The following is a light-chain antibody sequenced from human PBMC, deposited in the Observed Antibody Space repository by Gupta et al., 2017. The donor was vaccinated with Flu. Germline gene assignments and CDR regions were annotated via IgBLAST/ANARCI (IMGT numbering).Light chain of an antibody. V-gene: IGKV3D-15*01. CDR1: QSVSSD. CDR3: QQYNRWPYS. J-gene: IGKJ2*03. CDR2: GAS. Sequence: EIVMTQSPATLSVSLGERATLSCRASQSVSSDLAWYQLKPGQAPRLLIYGASTRATGIPARFSGSGSGTEFTLTISSLQSEDFAVYFCQQYNRWPYSFGQGTKLQIK.